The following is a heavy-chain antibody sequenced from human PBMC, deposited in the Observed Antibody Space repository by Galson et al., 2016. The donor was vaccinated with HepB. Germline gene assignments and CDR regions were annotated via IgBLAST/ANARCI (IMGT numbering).Heavy chain of an antibody. Sequence: SLRLSCAASGLTFGDNALSWFRQAPGKGLEWVSSISGSGDNTYYADSVKDRFTISRDNSKNALYLQMSSLRAEDTAVYYCAKLGTKDSWGQGTHVTVSS. CDR2: ISGSGDNT. V-gene: IGHV3-23*01. D-gene: IGHD3-16*01. J-gene: IGHJ4*02. CDR1: GLTFGDNA. CDR3: AKLGTKDS.